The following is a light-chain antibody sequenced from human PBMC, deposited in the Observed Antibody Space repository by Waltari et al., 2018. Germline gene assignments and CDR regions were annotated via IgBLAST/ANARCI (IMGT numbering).Light chain of an antibody. J-gene: IGKJ4*01. CDR3: QQSYSLLRLT. CDR1: QSINNY. V-gene: IGKV1-39*01. Sequence: DIQMTQSPSYLSASVGDTVTITCRASQSINNYLTWYQPKPGKATILLIYATYTLQSGVPSRFSGSGSGTDFTLTISNLQPEDFATYYCQQSYSLLRLTFGGGTKVDIK. CDR2: ATY.